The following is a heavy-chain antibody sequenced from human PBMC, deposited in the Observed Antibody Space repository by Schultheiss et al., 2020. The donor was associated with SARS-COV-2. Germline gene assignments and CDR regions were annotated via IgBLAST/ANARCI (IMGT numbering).Heavy chain of an antibody. V-gene: IGHV3-7*01. J-gene: IGHJ4*02. CDR2: IKQDGSEK. Sequence: GGSLRLSCAASGFTFSSYWMSWVRQAPGKGLEWVANIKQDGSEKYYVDSVKGRFTVSRDNAKESLFLQMNSLREEDTAVYFCARAEYASGHDFWGQGTLVTVSS. CDR3: ARAEYASGHDF. D-gene: IGHD6-19*01. CDR1: GFTFSSYW.